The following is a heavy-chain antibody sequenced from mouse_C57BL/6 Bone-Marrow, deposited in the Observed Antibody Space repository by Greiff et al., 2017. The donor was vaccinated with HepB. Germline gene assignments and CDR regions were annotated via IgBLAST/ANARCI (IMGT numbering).Heavy chain of an antibody. D-gene: IGHD4-1*01. CDR2: INPSSGYT. CDR3: AKLGAWFAY. V-gene: IGHV1-4*01. J-gene: IGHJ3*01. CDR1: GYTFTSYT. Sequence: QVQLQQSGAELARPGASVKMSCKASGYTFTSYTMHWVKQRPGQGLEWIGYINPSSGYTKYNQKFKDKATLTADKSSSTAYMQLSSLTSEDSAVYYCAKLGAWFAYWGQGTLVTVSA.